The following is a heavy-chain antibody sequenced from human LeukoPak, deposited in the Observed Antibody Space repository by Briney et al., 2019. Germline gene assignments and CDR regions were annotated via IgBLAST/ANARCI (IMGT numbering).Heavy chain of an antibody. CDR3: ARDRQVVPAAINYDWFDP. V-gene: IGHV1-69*01. CDR2: IIPIFGTA. Sequence: SVKVSCKASGGTFSSYAISWVRQDPGQGLEWMGGIIPIFGTANYAQKFQGRVTITADESTSTAYMELSSLRSEDTAVYYCARDRQVVPAAINYDWFDPWGQGTLVTVSS. CDR1: GGTFSSYA. J-gene: IGHJ5*02. D-gene: IGHD2-2*02.